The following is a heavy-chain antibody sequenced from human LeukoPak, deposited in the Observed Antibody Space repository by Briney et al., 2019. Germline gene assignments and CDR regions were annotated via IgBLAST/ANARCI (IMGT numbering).Heavy chain of an antibody. V-gene: IGHV1-69*13. CDR3: ERFGGTVTEKHFDY. CDR2: IIPIFGTA. CDR1: GGTFSSYA. J-gene: IGHJ4*02. D-gene: IGHD4-17*01. Sequence: SGKVSCQASGGTFSSYAISWVRQAPGQGLGWMGGIIPIFGTANYAQKFQGRVTITADESTSTAYMELSSLRSEDTAVYYCERFGGTVTEKHFDYWGQGTLVTVSS.